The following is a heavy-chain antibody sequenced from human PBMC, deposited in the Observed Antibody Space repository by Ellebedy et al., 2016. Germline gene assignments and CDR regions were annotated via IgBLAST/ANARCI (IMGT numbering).Heavy chain of an antibody. CDR2: INPNSGGT. CDR1: GYTFTSYD. D-gene: IGHD2-2*01. Sequence: ASVKVSXXASGYTFTSYDINWVRQATGQGLEWMGWINPNSGGTNYAQKFQGRVTMTRDTSISTAYMELSRLRSDDTAVYYCARDRGYCSSTSCYHYFDYWGQGTLVTVSS. V-gene: IGHV1-2*02. CDR3: ARDRGYCSSTSCYHYFDY. J-gene: IGHJ4*02.